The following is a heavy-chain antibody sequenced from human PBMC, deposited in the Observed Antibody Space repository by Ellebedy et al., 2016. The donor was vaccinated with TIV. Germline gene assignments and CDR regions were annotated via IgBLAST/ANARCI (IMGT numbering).Heavy chain of an antibody. V-gene: IGHV1-18*01. J-gene: IGHJ6*02. CDR2: ISAYNGNT. D-gene: IGHD3-3*01. CDR1: SYTFTSYG. Sequence: ASVKVSXKASSYTFTSYGISWVRQAPGQGLEWMGWISAYNGNTNYAQKLQGRVTMTTDTSTSTAYMELRSLRSDDTAVYYCARADYDYYYYGMDVWGQGTTVTVSS. CDR3: ARADYDYYYYGMDV.